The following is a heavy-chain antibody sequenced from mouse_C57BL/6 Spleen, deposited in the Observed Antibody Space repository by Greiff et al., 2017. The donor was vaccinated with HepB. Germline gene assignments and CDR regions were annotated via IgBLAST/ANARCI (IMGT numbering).Heavy chain of an antibody. CDR3: ARGGYYGSSSPYAMDY. J-gene: IGHJ4*01. CDR2: IRNKANGYTT. CDR1: GFTFTDYY. Sequence: EVKLMESGGGLVQPGGSLSLSCAASGFTFTDYYMSWVRQPPGKALEWLGFIRNKANGYTTEYSASVKGRFTISRDNSQSILYLQMNALRAEDSATYYCARGGYYGSSSPYAMDYWGQGTSVTVSS. D-gene: IGHD1-1*01. V-gene: IGHV7-3*01.